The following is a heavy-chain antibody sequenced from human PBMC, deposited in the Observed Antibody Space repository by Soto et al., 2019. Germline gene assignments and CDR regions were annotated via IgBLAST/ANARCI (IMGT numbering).Heavy chain of an antibody. J-gene: IGHJ6*03. V-gene: IGHV3-73*01. CDR1: GVTFSGSA. Sequence: EVQLVESGGGLVQPGGTLKLSCAASGVTFSGSAMHWVRQASGKGLEWVGRIRGKANSYATAYAASVKGRFTISRDDSNNTAYLQMNSLKTEDTAVYYCTRHLSSYDYGDYYYYMDVWGKGTTVTVSS. CDR3: TRHLSSYDYGDYYYYMDV. D-gene: IGHD4-17*01. CDR2: IRGKANSYAT.